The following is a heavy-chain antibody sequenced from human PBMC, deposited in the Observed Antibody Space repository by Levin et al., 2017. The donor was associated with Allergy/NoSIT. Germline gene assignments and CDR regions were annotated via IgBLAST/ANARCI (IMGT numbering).Heavy chain of an antibody. V-gene: IGHV4-39*01. CDR2: VYYGGST. CDR1: GGSISSSNYY. Sequence: SETLSLTCSVSGGSISSSNYYWGWIRQPPGKGLEWLGSVYYGGSTYYNPSLKSRVTISVDTSKNHFSLKLISVTAADTAVYYCARSSGCSSSWQLYCGMDVWGQGTTVTVSS. CDR3: ARSSGCSSSWQLYCGMDV. D-gene: IGHD6-13*01. J-gene: IGHJ6*02.